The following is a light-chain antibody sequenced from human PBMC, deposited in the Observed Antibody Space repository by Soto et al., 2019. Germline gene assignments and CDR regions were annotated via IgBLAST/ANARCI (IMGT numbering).Light chain of an antibody. J-gene: IGKJ1*01. Sequence: IVLTQAPGTLFLSPREKATLSFRASQSVSNKYLGWYQQKPGQAPRLLVYGASRRATGIPDRFSGSGSGTDFTLTISGLEAEDFAVYYCQQYGNSLPWTFGQGTKVDIK. CDR2: GAS. V-gene: IGKV3-20*01. CDR3: QQYGNSLPWT. CDR1: QSVSNKY.